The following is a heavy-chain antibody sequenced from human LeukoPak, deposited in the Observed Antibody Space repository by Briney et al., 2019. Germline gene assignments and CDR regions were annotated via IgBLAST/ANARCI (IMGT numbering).Heavy chain of an antibody. Sequence: SETLSLTCTVSGGSISSGSYYWSWIRQPAGKGLEWIGRIYTSGSTNYNPSLKSRVAISVDSSKNQFSLKLSSVTAADTAVYYCARDWGIAAAVTDYWGQGSLVTVSS. CDR2: IYTSGST. V-gene: IGHV4-61*02. D-gene: IGHD6-13*01. CDR1: GGSISSGSYY. CDR3: ARDWGIAAAVTDY. J-gene: IGHJ4*02.